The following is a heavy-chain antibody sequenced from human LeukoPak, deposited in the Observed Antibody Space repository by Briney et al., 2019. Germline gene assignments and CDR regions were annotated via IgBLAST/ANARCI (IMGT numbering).Heavy chain of an antibody. CDR1: GYTFTGYY. J-gene: IGHJ4*02. Sequence: ASVKVSCKASGYTFTGYYMHWVRQAPGQGLEWMGWINPNSGGTNYAQKFQGRVTITADESTSTAYMELSSLRSEDTAVYYCARSRDVFDYWGQGTLVTVSS. D-gene: IGHD5/OR15-5a*01. CDR2: INPNSGGT. CDR3: ARSRDVFDY. V-gene: IGHV1-2*02.